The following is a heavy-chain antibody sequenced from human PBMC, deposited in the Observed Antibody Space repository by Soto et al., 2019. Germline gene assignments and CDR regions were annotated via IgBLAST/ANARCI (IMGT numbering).Heavy chain of an antibody. CDR1: GFTFSSYS. CDR2: ISSSSSTI. V-gene: IGHV3-48*02. Sequence: GGSLRLSCAASGFTFSSYSMNWVRQAPGKGLEWVSYISSSSSTIYYADSVKGRFAISRDNAKNSLYLQMNSLRDEDTAVYYCARDGRTNDFWSGYYYYYYGMDVWGQGTTVTVSS. J-gene: IGHJ6*02. D-gene: IGHD3-3*01. CDR3: ARDGRTNDFWSGYYYYYYGMDV.